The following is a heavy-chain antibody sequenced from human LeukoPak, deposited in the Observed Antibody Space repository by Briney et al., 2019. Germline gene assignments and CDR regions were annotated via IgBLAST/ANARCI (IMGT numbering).Heavy chain of an antibody. CDR1: GFPFNAYW. J-gene: IGHJ4*02. V-gene: IGHV3-7*01. Sequence: GGSLRLSCAASGFPFNAYWMTWVRQAPGKGLEWVANIRQDGDTKYYVDSVKGRFTISRDNAKNSLYLQMNSLRDEDTAVYYCASSGSYRFDYWGQGTLVTVSS. D-gene: IGHD1-26*01. CDR2: IRQDGDTK. CDR3: ASSGSYRFDY.